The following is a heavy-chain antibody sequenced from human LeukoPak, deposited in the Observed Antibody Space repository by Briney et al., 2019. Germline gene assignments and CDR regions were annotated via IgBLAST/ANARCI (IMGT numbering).Heavy chain of an antibody. CDR1: GFTFSSFG. CDR2: ISSVGHTN. CDR3: AKEVGWFNAFDV. D-gene: IGHD3-10*01. J-gene: IGHJ3*01. V-gene: IGHV3-30*18. Sequence: GGSLRLSCTASGFTFSSFGMHWVRQAPGKRLEWVTAISSVGHTNKSADSVKGRFTISRDNSKNTLYLQMHSLREDDTAVYYCAKEVGWFNAFDVWGQGTMVTVSS.